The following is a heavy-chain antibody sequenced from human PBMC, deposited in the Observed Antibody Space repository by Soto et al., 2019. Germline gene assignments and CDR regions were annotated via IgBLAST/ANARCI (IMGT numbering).Heavy chain of an antibody. V-gene: IGHV3-23*01. CDR3: ARAPRPIWNWYHFDF. CDR1: GFTFSNHA. CDR2: ISGTPLAT. J-gene: IGHJ4*02. Sequence: GGSLRLSCAASGFTFSNHAMSWVRQAPGMGLERVSGISGTPLATYYADSVKGRFTISRDDSSNTLSLQMSGLRAEDAAVYFCARAPRPIWNWYHFDFWGKGTLVTVS. D-gene: IGHD1-7*01.